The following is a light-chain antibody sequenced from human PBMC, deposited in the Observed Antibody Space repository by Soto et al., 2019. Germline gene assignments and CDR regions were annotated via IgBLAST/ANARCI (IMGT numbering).Light chain of an antibody. J-gene: IGKJ1*01. V-gene: IGKV3-15*01. CDR3: QQYYNWPRT. Sequence: EIVMTQSPATLSVSPGERATLSCRASQSLGSDLAWCQQKPGQAPRLLIFGASARPTGIPARISGSGSGTEFTLTISSLRSEDFAVYFCQQYYNWPRTFGQGTKVDNK. CDR1: QSLGSD. CDR2: GAS.